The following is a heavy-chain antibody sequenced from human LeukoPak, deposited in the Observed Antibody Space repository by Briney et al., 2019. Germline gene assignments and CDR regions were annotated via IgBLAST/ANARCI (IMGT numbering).Heavy chain of an antibody. V-gene: IGHV4-34*01. CDR2: INHSGST. J-gene: IGHJ6*04. D-gene: IGHD6-13*01. CDR3: ARGRAAGDV. CDR1: GGSFSGYY. Sequence: KPSETLSLTCAVYGGSFSGYYWSWIRQPPGKGLEWIGEINHSGSTNYNPSLKSRVTISVDTSKNQFSLKLSSVTAADTAVYYCARGRAAGDVWGKGTTVTVSS.